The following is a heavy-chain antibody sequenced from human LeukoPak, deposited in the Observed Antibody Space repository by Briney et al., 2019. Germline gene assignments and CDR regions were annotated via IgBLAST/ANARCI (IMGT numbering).Heavy chain of an antibody. CDR3: ARDRLGVPPNHYDILTGYYSL. CDR1: GGSISSYY. V-gene: IGHV4-4*07. D-gene: IGHD3-9*01. J-gene: IGHJ2*01. Sequence: SETLSLTCTVSGGSISSYYWSWIRQPAGKGLEWIGRIYTSGGTNYNPSLKSRVTMSVDTSKNQFSLKLSSVTAADTAVYNCARDRLGVPPNHYDILTGYYSLWGRGTLVTVSS. CDR2: IYTSGGT.